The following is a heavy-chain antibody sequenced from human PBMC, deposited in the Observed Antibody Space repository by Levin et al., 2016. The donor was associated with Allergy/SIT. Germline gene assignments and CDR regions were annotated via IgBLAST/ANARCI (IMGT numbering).Heavy chain of an antibody. D-gene: IGHD2-15*01. V-gene: IGHV4-59*05. CDR2: IYYSGST. CDR1: GFTFSSYSMN. Sequence: GSLRLSCAASGFTFSSYSMNWVRQAPGKGLEWIGSIYYSGSTYYNPSLKSRVTISVDTSKNQFSLKLSSVTAADTAVYYCARYCSGGSCYPPYGMDVWGQGTTVTVSS. J-gene: IGHJ6*02. CDR3: ARYCSGGSCYPPYGMDV.